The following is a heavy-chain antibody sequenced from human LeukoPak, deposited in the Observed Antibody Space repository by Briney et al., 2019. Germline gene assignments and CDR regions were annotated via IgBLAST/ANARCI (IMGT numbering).Heavy chain of an antibody. D-gene: IGHD3-22*01. CDR2: ISAYNGNT. CDR1: GYTFTSYG. V-gene: IGHV1-18*01. J-gene: IGHJ4*02. Sequence: ASVKVSCKASGYTFTSYGISWVRQAPGQGLEWMGWISAYNGNTNYAQKFQGRVTMTRDTSTSTVYMELSSLRSEDTAVYYCARVGGYYYDSSGTTDDYWGQGTLVTVSS. CDR3: ARVGGYYYDSSGTTDDY.